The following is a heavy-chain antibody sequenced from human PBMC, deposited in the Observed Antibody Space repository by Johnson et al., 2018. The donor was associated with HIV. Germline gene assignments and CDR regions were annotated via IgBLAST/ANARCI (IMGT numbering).Heavy chain of an antibody. Sequence: QLVESGGGVVQPGRSLRLSCAASGFIFSTYTIHWVRQAPGKGLEWVAAISYDGNNKNYADSVKGQFTISRENSKNTLYLQMSSLRAEDTAVYYCARPLQPYTSSSQGTFDIWGQGTMVTVSS. CDR1: GFIFSTYT. CDR2: ISYDGNNK. J-gene: IGHJ3*02. CDR3: ARPLQPYTSSSQGTFDI. V-gene: IGHV3-30-3*01. D-gene: IGHD6-6*01.